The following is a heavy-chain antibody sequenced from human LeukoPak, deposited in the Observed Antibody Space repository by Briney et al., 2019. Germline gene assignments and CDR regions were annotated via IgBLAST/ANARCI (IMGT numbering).Heavy chain of an antibody. CDR3: AKGDSTSPGGGY. Sequence: PGGSLRLSCAASGFTFSSYGMHWVRQAPGKGLGWVAFIRSDGSSKYYVDSVKGRFTISRDNSKNTLYLQMNSLRVEDTAVYYCAKGDSTSPGGGYWGQGTLVTVSS. CDR2: IRSDGSSK. CDR1: GFTFSSYG. V-gene: IGHV3-30*02. J-gene: IGHJ4*02. D-gene: IGHD3-16*01.